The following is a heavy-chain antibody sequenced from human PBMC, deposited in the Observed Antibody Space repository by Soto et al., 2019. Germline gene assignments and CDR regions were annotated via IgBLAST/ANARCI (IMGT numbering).Heavy chain of an antibody. CDR1: GFTFSSYW. Sequence: EVQLVESGGGLVQPGGSLRLSCAASGFTFSSYWISWVRHSPGKGLEWVANIKQDGSEKYYVDSVKGRFTSSSDNAKNSLYLQMNSLRAEETAVYYCARVMTEWLLSAFDYWGPGTLVTVS. CDR2: IKQDGSEK. J-gene: IGHJ4*02. D-gene: IGHD3-3*01. CDR3: ARVMTEWLLSAFDY. V-gene: IGHV3-7*01.